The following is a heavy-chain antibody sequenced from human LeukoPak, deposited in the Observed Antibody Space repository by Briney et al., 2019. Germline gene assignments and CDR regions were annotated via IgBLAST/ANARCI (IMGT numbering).Heavy chain of an antibody. CDR1: GFTFSSNW. Sequence: GGSLRLSCAASGFTFSSNWMHWVRQAPGKGLVWVSRINEDGSTTNYADSVKGRSTIFRDNAKNTLYLQMNSQRAEDTAVYYCVRDLGGRSGHWGQGTLVTVSS. V-gene: IGHV3-74*01. J-gene: IGHJ4*02. CDR2: INEDGSTT. CDR3: VRDLGGRSGH. D-gene: IGHD1-26*01.